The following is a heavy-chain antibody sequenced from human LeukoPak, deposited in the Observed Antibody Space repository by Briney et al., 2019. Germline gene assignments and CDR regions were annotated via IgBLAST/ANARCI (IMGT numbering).Heavy chain of an antibody. CDR3: ARLVPDNGDYVH. CDR1: GGSISSSSSYY. J-gene: IGHJ4*02. V-gene: IGHV4-39*01. D-gene: IGHD4-17*01. Sequence: PSETLSLTCTVSGGSISSSSSYYWGWIRQPPGKGLEWIGSIYYSGSTYYNPSLKSRVTISVDTSKNQFSLKLSSVTAADTAVYYCARLVPDNGDYVHWGQGTLVTVSS. CDR2: IYYSGST.